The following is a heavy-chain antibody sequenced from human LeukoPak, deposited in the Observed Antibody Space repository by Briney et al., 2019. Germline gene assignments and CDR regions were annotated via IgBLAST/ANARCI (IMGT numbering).Heavy chain of an antibody. Sequence: GGSLRLSCAASGFTFSSHWTHWVRQAPGKGLVWVSRTNNDGSSTSYADSVKGRFTISRDNAKNTLYVQMNSLRAEDTAVYYCARDGKNYYGMDVWGQGTTVTVSS. J-gene: IGHJ6*02. CDR2: TNNDGSST. V-gene: IGHV3-74*01. CDR1: GFTFSSHW. CDR3: ARDGKNYYGMDV. D-gene: IGHD1-1*01.